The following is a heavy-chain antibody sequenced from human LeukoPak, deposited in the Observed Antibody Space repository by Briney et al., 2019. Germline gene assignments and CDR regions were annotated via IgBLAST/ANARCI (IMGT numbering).Heavy chain of an antibody. CDR3: AIYYDVLTFLNWFDP. Sequence: SETLSLTCTVSSGSISRSSYSWGWIRQPPGKGLEWIGTIHYGGGTYYNPSLKSRVTISVDTSKNHYSVRLSSVTAADTAVYYCAIYYDVLTFLNWFDPWGQEPWSPSRQ. J-gene: IGHJ5*02. D-gene: IGHD3-9*01. CDR2: IHYGGGT. V-gene: IGHV4-39*02. CDR1: SGSISRSSYS.